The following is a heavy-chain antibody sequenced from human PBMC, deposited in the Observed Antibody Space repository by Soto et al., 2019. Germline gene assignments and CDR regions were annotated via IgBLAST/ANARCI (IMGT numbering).Heavy chain of an antibody. CDR2: MNPNSGNT. CDR3: ARASTGYSGYSYYYYYMDV. J-gene: IGHJ6*03. CDR1: GYTFTSYD. V-gene: IGHV1-8*01. Sequence: ASVKVSCKASGYTFTSYDINWVRQATGQGLEWMGWMNPNSGNTGYAQKFQGRVTMTRNTSISTAYMELSSLRSEDTAVYYCARASTGYSGYSYYYYYMDVWGKGTTVTVSS. D-gene: IGHD5-12*01.